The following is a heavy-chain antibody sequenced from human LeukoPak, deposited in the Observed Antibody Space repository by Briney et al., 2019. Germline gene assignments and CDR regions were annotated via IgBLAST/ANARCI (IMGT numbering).Heavy chain of an antibody. V-gene: IGHV1-8*01. CDR1: GYTFSSHD. D-gene: IGHD2-2*02. Sequence: ASVKVSCKASGYTFSSHDINWVRQATGQGLEWMGWMNPNSGNTGHAPKFQGRVTMTRDTSITTAYMELSSLRSEDTAVYYCARGGSDCSSSSCYMNWGQGTLVTVSS. CDR2: MNPNSGNT. CDR3: ARGGSDCSSSSCYMN. J-gene: IGHJ4*02.